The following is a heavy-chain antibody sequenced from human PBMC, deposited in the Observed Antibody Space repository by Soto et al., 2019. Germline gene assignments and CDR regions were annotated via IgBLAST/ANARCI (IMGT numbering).Heavy chain of an antibody. Sequence: GGALRLFCAASGFTCRCYTMDWVRQAPGKGLEWVSSISSSSSDIYYADSVKGRFTVSRDNAKNSLYLQMNSLRAEDTAVYYCASLVAAPSSFSSYYYGMDVWGQGTTVTVSS. CDR1: GFTCRCYT. J-gene: IGHJ6*02. CDR2: ISSSSSDI. D-gene: IGHD6-6*01. CDR3: ASLVAAPSSFSSYYYGMDV. V-gene: IGHV3-21*01.